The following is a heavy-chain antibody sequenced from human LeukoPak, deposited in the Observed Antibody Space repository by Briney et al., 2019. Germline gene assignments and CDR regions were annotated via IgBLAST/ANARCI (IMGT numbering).Heavy chain of an antibody. J-gene: IGHJ4*02. CDR1: GGSISGSSYY. D-gene: IGHD5-12*01. CDR2: IYYSGST. Sequence: SETLSLTCTVSGGSISGSSYYWGWIRQPPGKGLEWIGSIYYSGSTYYNPSLKSRVTISVDTSKNQFSLKLSSVTAAGTAVYYCARDLFRRGGYSGYDFSYWGQGTLVTVSS. V-gene: IGHV4-39*07. CDR3: ARDLFRRGGYSGYDFSY.